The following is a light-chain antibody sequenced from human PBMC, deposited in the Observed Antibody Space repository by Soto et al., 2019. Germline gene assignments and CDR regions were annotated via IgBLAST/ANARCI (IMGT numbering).Light chain of an antibody. CDR2: GAS. CDR3: QQYGSSPLT. Sequence: EIVLTHSPGTLSLSPGERATLSCRASQSVSGSYLAWYQQKPGQAPRLLIYGASSRATGIPDRFSGSGSGTDFTLTISRLEPEDFAVYYCQQYGSSPLTFGQGTKVEIK. CDR1: QSVSGSY. J-gene: IGKJ1*01. V-gene: IGKV3-20*01.